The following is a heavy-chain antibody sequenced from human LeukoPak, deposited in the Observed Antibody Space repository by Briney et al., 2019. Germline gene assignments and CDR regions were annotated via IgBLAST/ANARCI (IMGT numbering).Heavy chain of an antibody. CDR1: GFTFSSYE. D-gene: IGHD6-13*01. V-gene: IGHV3-48*03. J-gene: IGHJ4*02. Sequence: GGSLRLSCAASGFTFSSYEMNWVRQAPGKGLEWVSCISSSGSTIYYADSVKGRFTVSRDNAKNSLYLQMNSQRAEDTAVYYCARVVIAAADYWGQGTLVTVSS. CDR3: ARVVIAAADY. CDR2: ISSSGSTI.